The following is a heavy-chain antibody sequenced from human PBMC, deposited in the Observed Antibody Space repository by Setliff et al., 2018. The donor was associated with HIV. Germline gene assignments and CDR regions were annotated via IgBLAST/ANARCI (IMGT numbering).Heavy chain of an antibody. CDR1: GGSISSSSYY. V-gene: IGHV4-39*01. J-gene: IGHJ4*02. D-gene: IGHD6-19*01. CDR3: ASQGRSGWLWGGFVS. CDR2: IYYSGST. Sequence: SETLSLTCTVSGGSISSSSYYWIWVRQPPGEGLEWIGNIYYSGSTYYNPSLKSRTTTSVDTSQNQFSLKLTSVTAADTAVYYCASQGRSGWLWGGFVSWGQGTLVTVSS.